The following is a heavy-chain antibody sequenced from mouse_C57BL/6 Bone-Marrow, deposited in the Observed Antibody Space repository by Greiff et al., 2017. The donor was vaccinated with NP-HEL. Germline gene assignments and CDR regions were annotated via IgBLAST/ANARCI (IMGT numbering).Heavy chain of an antibody. Sequence: QVQLKESGAELVMPGASVKLSCKASGYTFTSYWMHWVKQRPGQGLEWIGEIDPSDSYTNYNRKFKGKSTLTVDKSSSTAYMQLSSLTSEDSAVYYCAREDSAWFAYWGQGTLVTVSA. J-gene: IGHJ3*01. CDR3: AREDSAWFAY. V-gene: IGHV1-69*01. CDR1: GYTFTSYW. CDR2: IDPSDSYT.